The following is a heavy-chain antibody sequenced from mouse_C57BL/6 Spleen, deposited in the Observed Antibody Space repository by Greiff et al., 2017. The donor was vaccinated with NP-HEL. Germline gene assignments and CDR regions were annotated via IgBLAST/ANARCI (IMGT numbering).Heavy chain of an antibody. D-gene: IGHD3-2*02. CDR3: ARTAQAPYAMDY. Sequence: VQLQESGAELARPGASVKLSCKASGYTFTSYGISWVQQRTGQGLEWIGELYPRSGNTYYNEKFKGKATLTADKSSSTAYMELRSLTSEDSAVYVCARTAQAPYAMDYWGQGTSVTVSS. J-gene: IGHJ4*01. V-gene: IGHV1-81*01. CDR2: LYPRSGNT. CDR1: GYTFTSYG.